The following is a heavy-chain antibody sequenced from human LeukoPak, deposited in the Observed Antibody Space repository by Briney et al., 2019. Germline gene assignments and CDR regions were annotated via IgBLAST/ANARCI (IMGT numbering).Heavy chain of an antibody. D-gene: IGHD3-22*01. Sequence: SETLSLTCTVSGDSINSLDLWSWVRQPPGKGLEWIGEMYLSGTTHSNPSVKSRVTISIDKSKNQFFLNLSFVTAADTAVYYCAGLVGRYSSGLYYYYFDYWGQGTLVTVSS. CDR3: AGLVGRYSSGLYYYYFDY. V-gene: IGHV4-4*02. CDR2: MYLSGTT. CDR1: GDSINSLDL. J-gene: IGHJ4*02.